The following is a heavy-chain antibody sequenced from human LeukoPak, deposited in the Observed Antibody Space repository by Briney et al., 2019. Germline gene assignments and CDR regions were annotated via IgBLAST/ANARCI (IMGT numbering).Heavy chain of an antibody. D-gene: IGHD3-22*01. CDR2: IYSSGST. CDR3: ARVDRVVVMTVDI. J-gene: IGHJ3*02. CDR1: GGSISNYY. Sequence: SETLSLTCTVSGGSISNYYWSWLRQPPGKGLEWIGYIYSSGSTNYNPSLKSRVTISVDTSKNQFSLKLSSVTAADTAVYYCARVDRVVVMTVDIWGQGTMVTVSS. V-gene: IGHV4-4*09.